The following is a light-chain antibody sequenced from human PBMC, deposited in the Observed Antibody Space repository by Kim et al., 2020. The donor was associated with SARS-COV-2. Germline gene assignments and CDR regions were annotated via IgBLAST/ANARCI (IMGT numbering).Light chain of an antibody. V-gene: IGLV1-47*01. CDR3: ASWDDSLSGFVV. Sequence: HSVLSQAPSASGTPGQRVTISCSGSSSNIGNNFVYWYQQIPGTAPKVLIYKNHRRPSGVPDRFSGSKSGTSASLAISGLRSEDEGDYYCASWDDSLSGFVVFGGGTQLTVL. J-gene: IGLJ2*01. CDR2: KNH. CDR1: SSNIGNNF.